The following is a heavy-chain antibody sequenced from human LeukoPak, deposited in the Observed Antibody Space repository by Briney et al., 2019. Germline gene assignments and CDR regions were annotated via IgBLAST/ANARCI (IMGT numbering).Heavy chain of an antibody. CDR1: GGSLSGYY. Sequence: SETLSLTCAVYGGSLSGYYWSWIRHPPGKGLEWIGEINHSGSTNYNPSLKSRVTISVDTSKNQFSLKLSSVTAADTAVYYCARGPVTQDYWGQGTLVTVSS. V-gene: IGHV4-34*01. CDR3: ARGPVTQDY. J-gene: IGHJ4*02. D-gene: IGHD2-21*02. CDR2: INHSGST.